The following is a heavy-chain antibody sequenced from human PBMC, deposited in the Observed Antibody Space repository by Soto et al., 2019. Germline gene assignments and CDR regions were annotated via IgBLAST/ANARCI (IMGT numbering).Heavy chain of an antibody. CDR3: AKDLVVAGIGEFDY. CDR2: ISYDGIRE. Sequence: QPGGSLGLSCAASGFTFSSHGMHWVRQAPGKGLEWVAVISYDGIREHYADSVKGRFTISRDNSKNMLYLQMNSLRTEDTAVYYCAKDLVVAGIGEFDYWGQGTLVTVSS. V-gene: IGHV3-30*18. J-gene: IGHJ4*02. D-gene: IGHD6-19*01. CDR1: GFTFSSHG.